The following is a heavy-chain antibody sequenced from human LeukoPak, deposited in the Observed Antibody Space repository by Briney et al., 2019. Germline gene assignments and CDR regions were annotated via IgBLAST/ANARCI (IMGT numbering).Heavy chain of an antibody. CDR1: GGSFSGYY. CDR2: INHRGST. D-gene: IGHD3-10*01. Sequence: SETLSLTCAVYGGSFSGYYWSWIRQPPGKGLEWIGEINHRGSTNYNPSLKSRVTISVDTSKNQFSLKLSSVTAADTAVYYCARGTYYYGSGSYNFDYWGQGTLVTVSS. CDR3: ARGTYYYGSGSYNFDY. J-gene: IGHJ4*02. V-gene: IGHV4-34*01.